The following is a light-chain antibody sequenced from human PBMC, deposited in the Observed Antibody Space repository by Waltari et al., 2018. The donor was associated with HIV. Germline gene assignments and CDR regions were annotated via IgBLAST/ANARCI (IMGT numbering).Light chain of an antibody. J-gene: IGKJ5*01. CDR1: QSLLHSNKKNY. V-gene: IGKV2-28*01. Sequence: DIVMTQSPLSLPVTPGAPASSSCKSSQSLLHSNKKNYLDWYLQKPGQSPQLLIYLGSNRASGVPDRFSGSGSGTDFTLKISRVEAEDVGVYYCMQALQTITFGQGTRLEIK. CDR3: MQALQTIT. CDR2: LGS.